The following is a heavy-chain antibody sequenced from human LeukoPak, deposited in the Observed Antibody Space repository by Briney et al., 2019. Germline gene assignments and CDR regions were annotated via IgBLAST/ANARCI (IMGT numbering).Heavy chain of an antibody. CDR2: INQDGSKK. J-gene: IGHJ4*02. Sequence: GSLRLSCAASGFTFSRYWMSWVRQSPGKGLEWMANINQDGSKKYYVDSVKGRFTISRDNAKKSLFLQMNSLRAEDTAVYYCARLHCDGGTCYSGFDYWGQGTLVTVSS. CDR3: ARLHCDGGTCYSGFDY. V-gene: IGHV3-7*01. CDR1: GFTFSRYW. D-gene: IGHD2-15*01.